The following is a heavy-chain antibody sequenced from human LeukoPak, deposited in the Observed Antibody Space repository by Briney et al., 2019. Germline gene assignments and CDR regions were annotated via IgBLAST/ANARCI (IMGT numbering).Heavy chain of an antibody. CDR2: ISSSSSTT. J-gene: IGHJ4*02. V-gene: IGHV3-48*02. CDR1: GLTFSSYS. D-gene: IGHD1-26*01. CDR3: ARGGMVGVDY. Sequence: GGSLRLSCAASGLTFSSYSMNWVRQAPGKGLEWVSYISSSSSTTYYADSVKGRFTVSRDNAKNSLFLQMNSLRDEDTSMYYCARGGMVGVDYWGQGTLVTVSS.